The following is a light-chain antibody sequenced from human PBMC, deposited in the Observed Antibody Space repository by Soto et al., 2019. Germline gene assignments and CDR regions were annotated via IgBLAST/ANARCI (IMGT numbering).Light chain of an antibody. Sequence: QSALTQPASVSGSPGQSITISCTGTSSDVGGYNYVSWYQQHPGKAPKLMIYEVSNRPSGVSNRFSGSKSGNTASLTISGLQAEDEADYYCSSYTSSSTPVVFGGVPQLTVL. J-gene: IGLJ2*01. CDR3: SSYTSSSTPVV. V-gene: IGLV2-14*01. CDR2: EVS. CDR1: SSDVGGYNY.